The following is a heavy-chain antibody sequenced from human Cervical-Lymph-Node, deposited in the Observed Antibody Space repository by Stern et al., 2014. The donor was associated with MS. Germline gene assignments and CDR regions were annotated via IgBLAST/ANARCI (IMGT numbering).Heavy chain of an antibody. CDR2: IDWDDDK. J-gene: IGHJ6*02. V-gene: IGHV2-70*01. D-gene: IGHD5-24*01. CDR1: GFSLSTSGMC. CDR3: ARIRSMATDYYYGMDV. Sequence: QVTLRESGPALVKPTQTLTLTCTFSGFSLSTSGMCVSWIRQPPGKALEWLELIDWDDDKYYSTSLKTRLTISKDTSKNQVVLTMTNMDPVDTATYYCARIRSMATDYYYGMDVWGQGTTVTVSS.